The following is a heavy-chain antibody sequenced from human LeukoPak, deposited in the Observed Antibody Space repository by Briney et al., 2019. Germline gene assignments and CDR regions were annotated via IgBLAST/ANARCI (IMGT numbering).Heavy chain of an antibody. CDR2: IRSKAYGGTT. D-gene: IGHD5-24*01. J-gene: IGHJ4*02. CDR3: TRGRLQPDY. V-gene: IGHV3-49*04. CDR1: GFTFGDYA. Sequence: GGSLRLSCTASGFTFGDYATSWVRQAPGKGLEGVCFIRSKAYGGTTEYAASVKGRFTISRDDSKSIAYLQMNSLKTEDTAVYYCTRGRLQPDYWGQGTLVTVSS.